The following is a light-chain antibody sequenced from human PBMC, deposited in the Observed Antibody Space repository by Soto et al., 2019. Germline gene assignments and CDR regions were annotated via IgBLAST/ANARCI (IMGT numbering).Light chain of an antibody. J-gene: IGKJ5*01. Sequence: DIQITPYPSTLSGSVRDRVTITFQASQNINNYLNWYQQKPGRAPKLLIYDASNLEAGVPSRFRGSGSGTDFTFTISRLQPEDIATYYCQQYENLPTFGQGTRLEIK. CDR1: QNINNY. CDR2: DAS. V-gene: IGKV1-33*01. CDR3: QQYENLPT.